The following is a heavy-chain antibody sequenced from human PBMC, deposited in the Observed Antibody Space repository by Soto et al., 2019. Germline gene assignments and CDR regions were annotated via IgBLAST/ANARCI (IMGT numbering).Heavy chain of an antibody. V-gene: IGHV3-23*01. CDR1: GFTFSSYA. CDR3: AKVGCCGGYYFDY. D-gene: IGHD2-15*01. CDR2: ISGSGGST. Sequence: EVQLLESGGGLVQPGVSLRLSCAASGFTFSSYAMSWVRQAPGKGLEWVSAISGSGGSTYYADSVKGRFTISRDNSKNTLYLQMNSLRAEDTAVYYCAKVGCCGGYYFDYWGQGTLVTVSS. J-gene: IGHJ4*02.